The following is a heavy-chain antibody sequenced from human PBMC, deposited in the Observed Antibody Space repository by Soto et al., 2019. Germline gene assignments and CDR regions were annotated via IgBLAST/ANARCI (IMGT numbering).Heavy chain of an antibody. Sequence: QLVASGGGLVQPGGSLRLSCAASGFTVSNNYVRWVRQAPGKGLEWVSLIFSNGDTRYEDSVKGRFTISRDSSSNTLYLQMNSLRVEDTAVYYCARDGTYNWVGGQGIHVTVSS. J-gene: IGHJ4*02. D-gene: IGHD1-1*01. CDR3: ARDGTYNWV. V-gene: IGHV3-66*01. CDR1: GFTVSNNY. CDR2: IFSNGDT.